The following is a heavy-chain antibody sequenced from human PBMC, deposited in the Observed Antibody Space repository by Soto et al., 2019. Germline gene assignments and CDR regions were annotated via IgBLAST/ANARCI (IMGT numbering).Heavy chain of an antibody. CDR3: ARAGSGSPASP. CDR2: ISSSSGYI. J-gene: IGHJ3*01. CDR1: GFTFSSYS. Sequence: PGGSLRLSCAAPGFTFSSYSMNWARQAPGKGLEWVSSISSSSGYIYYADSVKGRFTISRDNAKNSLYLQMNSLRAEDTAVYYCARAGSGSPASPWGQGTMVTLSS. V-gene: IGHV3-21*01. D-gene: IGHD1-26*01.